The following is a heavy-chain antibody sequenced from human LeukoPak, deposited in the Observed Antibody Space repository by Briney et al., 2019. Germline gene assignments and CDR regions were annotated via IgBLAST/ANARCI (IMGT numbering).Heavy chain of an antibody. V-gene: IGHV1-18*01. CDR1: GYTFTSYG. CDR2: ISAYNGNT. Sequence: GASVNVSCTASGYTFTSYGVSWVRQAPGQGLEWMGWISAYNGNTNYAQKLPGRVTMTTDTSTSTAYMELRSLRSEDTAVYYCARDQLGYCSGGSCSRWLDPWGQGTLVTVSS. CDR3: ARDQLGYCSGGSCSRWLDP. J-gene: IGHJ5*02. D-gene: IGHD2-15*01.